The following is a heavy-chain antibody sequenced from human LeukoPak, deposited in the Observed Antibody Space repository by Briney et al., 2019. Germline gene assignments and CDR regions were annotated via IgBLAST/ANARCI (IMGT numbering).Heavy chain of an antibody. J-gene: IGHJ4*02. CDR2: ISYDGSNK. V-gene: IGHV3-30*18. CDR3: AKVGSRYFDWLLEGY. CDR1: GFTFSSYG. Sequence: QAGGSLRLSCAASGFTFSSYGMHWVRQAPGKGLEWVAVISYDGSNKYYADSVKGRFTISRDNSKNTLYLQMNSLRAEDTAVYYCAKVGSRYFDWLLEGYWGQGTLVTVSS. D-gene: IGHD3-9*01.